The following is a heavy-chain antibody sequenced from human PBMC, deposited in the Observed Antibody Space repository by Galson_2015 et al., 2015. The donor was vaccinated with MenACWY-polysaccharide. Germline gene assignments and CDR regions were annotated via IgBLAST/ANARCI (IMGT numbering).Heavy chain of an antibody. CDR3: ATGGATLVRCTDCCPLDC. J-gene: IGHJ4*02. CDR2: IYSGGTT. Sequence: SLRLSCAASGFTLSSKYMTWVRQAPGKGLEWVSLIYSGGTTYYTDSVKGRFTISRDNSKNTLYLQMNSLGAEDTAVYYCATGGATLVRCTDCCPLDCWGQGTLVTVSS. CDR1: GFTLSSKY. D-gene: IGHD2-21*02. V-gene: IGHV3-66*01.